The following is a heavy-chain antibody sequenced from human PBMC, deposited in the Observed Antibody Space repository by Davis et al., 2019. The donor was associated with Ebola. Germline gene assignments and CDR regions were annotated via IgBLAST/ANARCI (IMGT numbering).Heavy chain of an antibody. J-gene: IGHJ6*02. V-gene: IGHV4-59*01. CDR3: ARAGGGYSYGSGYYYYYGMDV. Sequence: SETLSLTCTVSGGSISSYYWSWIRQPPGKGLEWIGYISYSGSTNYNPSLKSRVTISVDTSKNQFSLKLSSVTAADTAVYYCARAGGGYSYGSGYYYYYGMDVWGQGTTVTVSS. CDR1: GGSISSYY. D-gene: IGHD5-18*01. CDR2: ISYSGST.